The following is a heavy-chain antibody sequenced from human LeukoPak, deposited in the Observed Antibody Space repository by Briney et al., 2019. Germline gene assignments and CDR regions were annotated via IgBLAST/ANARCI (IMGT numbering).Heavy chain of an antibody. CDR1: GGSISNYY. J-gene: IGHJ4*02. Sequence: PWGTLSLTCTVSGGSISNYYWGWLRQPPGKGLEYIGHIYYSGSTNYNPSLKSRVTISVDTSKNQFSLRLSSVTAADTAVYYCARHKDGGSFPMDSWGQGTLVSVST. D-gene: IGHD1-26*01. CDR2: IYYSGST. CDR3: ARHKDGGSFPMDS. V-gene: IGHV4-59*08.